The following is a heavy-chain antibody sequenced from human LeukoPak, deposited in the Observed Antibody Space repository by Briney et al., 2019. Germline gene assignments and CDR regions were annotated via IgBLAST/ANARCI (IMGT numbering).Heavy chain of an antibody. V-gene: IGHV1-8*03. D-gene: IGHD1-26*01. CDR3: ARVVTGGATFYFQH. CDR2: MNPNSGNT. Sequence: ASVKVSCKASGYTFTSYDINWVRQATGQGLEWMGWMNPNSGNTGYAQKFQGRVTITRNTSISTAYMELSSLRSEDTAVHYCARVVTGGATFYFQHWGQGTLVTVSS. J-gene: IGHJ1*01. CDR1: GYTFTSYD.